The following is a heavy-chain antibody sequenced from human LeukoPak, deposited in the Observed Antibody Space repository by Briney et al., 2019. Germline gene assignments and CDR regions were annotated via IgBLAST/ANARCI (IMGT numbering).Heavy chain of an antibody. J-gene: IGHJ1*01. V-gene: IGHV4-34*01. CDR2: INNSRST. CDR1: GGSFSGYY. CDR3: VRGYPIRRTFQH. D-gene: IGHD2-2*01. Sequence: PSETLSLTCAVYGGSFSGYYWSWIRQPPGKGLEWLGEINNSRSTKYNPSFKSRITISEDTSKNQFSLQLSSVPAADTAVYYCVRGYPIRRTFQHWGQGTLVTVSS.